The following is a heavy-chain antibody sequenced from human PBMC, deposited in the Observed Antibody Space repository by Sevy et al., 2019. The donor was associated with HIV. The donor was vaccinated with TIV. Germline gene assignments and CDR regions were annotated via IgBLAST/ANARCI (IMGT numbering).Heavy chain of an antibody. CDR1: GYTFSNYW. J-gene: IGHJ4*02. CDR2: VNSDGGDT. CDR3: VAANSWEDY. V-gene: IGHV3-74*01. D-gene: IGHD6-13*01. Sequence: GGSLRLSCEGSGYTFSNYWMHWVRQAPGKGLEWVPRVNSDGGDTAYADSVKGRFTISRDNAENTMSLQMNSLRAEDTVLYYCVAANSWEDYWGQGTLVTVSS.